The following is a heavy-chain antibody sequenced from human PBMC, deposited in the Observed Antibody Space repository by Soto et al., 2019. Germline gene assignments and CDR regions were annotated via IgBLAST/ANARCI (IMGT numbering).Heavy chain of an antibody. V-gene: IGHV4-31*03. Sequence: QVQLQPSGPGLVQPSQTLSLTGTVSGGSISSGGYYWGRIRKHPGKGLGWIGYIYYSGSTYYNPSLKRRATLSVDTSKNQVSLKVSSVPAAETGVSDCARGGGGGGYPLSWVDYWGQGTLGTVA. J-gene: IGHJ4*02. CDR2: IYYSGST. CDR1: GGSISSGGYY. D-gene: IGHD3-16*02. CDR3: ARGGGGGGYPLSWVDY.